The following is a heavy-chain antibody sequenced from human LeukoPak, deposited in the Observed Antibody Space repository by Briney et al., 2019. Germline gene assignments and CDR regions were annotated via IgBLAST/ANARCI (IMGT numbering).Heavy chain of an antibody. D-gene: IGHD6-13*01. Sequence: PGRSLRLSCAASGFTFRNHGMHWVRQALGKGLEWVAIIWYDGSNKYYADSAKGRFTISRDNSKNTLYLQMNSLRVEDTAVYYCARDRAAAYLDYWGQGTLVTVPS. V-gene: IGHV3-33*01. J-gene: IGHJ4*02. CDR2: IWYDGSNK. CDR3: ARDRAAAYLDY. CDR1: GFTFRNHG.